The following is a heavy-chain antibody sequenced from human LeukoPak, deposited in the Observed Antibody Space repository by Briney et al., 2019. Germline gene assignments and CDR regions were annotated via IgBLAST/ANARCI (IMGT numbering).Heavy chain of an antibody. CDR3: ARGPLSSSTSIGRFDY. CDR1: GFTFSSYS. Sequence: PGGSLRLSCAASGFTFSSYSMNWVRQAPGKGLEWVSVIYSGGSTYYADSVKGRFTISRDNSKNTLYLQMNSLRAEDTAVYYCARGPLSSSTSIGRFDYWGQGTLVTVSS. D-gene: IGHD2-2*01. V-gene: IGHV3-53*01. J-gene: IGHJ4*02. CDR2: IYSGGST.